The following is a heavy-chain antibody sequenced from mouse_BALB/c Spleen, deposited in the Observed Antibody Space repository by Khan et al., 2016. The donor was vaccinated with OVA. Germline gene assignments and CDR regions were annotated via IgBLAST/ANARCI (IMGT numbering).Heavy chain of an antibody. J-gene: IGHJ2*01. CDR3: SRAVTITTVVPTHFDH. Sequence: EVQLQESGPGLVKPSQSLSLTCTVTGYSITSDYAWNWIRQFPGNKLEWMGYISYSGRTSYNPSLKSRLSITRDTSKNTFFLQWTSVTTEDTATYYYSRAVTITTVVPTHFDHRGQGTTLTSSS. D-gene: IGHD1-1*01. CDR1: GYSITSDYA. V-gene: IGHV3-2*02. CDR2: ISYSGRT.